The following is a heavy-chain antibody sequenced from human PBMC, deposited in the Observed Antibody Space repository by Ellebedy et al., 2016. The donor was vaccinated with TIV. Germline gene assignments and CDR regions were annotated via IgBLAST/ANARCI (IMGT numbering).Heavy chain of an antibody. V-gene: IGHV2-26*01. J-gene: IGHJ6*02. D-gene: IGHD2-15*01. CDR1: GFSLSNARMG. Sequence: SGPTLVXPTETLTLTCTVSGFSLSNARMGVSWTRQPPGKALEWLAHIFSNDEKSYSTSLKSRLTISKDTSKSQVVLTMTNMDPVDTATYYCARGVGYCSGGSCWGNYYYGMDVWGQGTTVTVSS. CDR3: ARGVGYCSGGSCWGNYYYGMDV. CDR2: IFSNDEK.